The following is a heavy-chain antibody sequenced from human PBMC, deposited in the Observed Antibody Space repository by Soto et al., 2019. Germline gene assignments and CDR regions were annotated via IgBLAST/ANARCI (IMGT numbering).Heavy chain of an antibody. V-gene: IGHV4-34*01. J-gene: IGHJ4*02. CDR1: DRSFRSYY. D-gene: IGHD6-13*01. Sequence: SESLSRTRGVDDRSFRSYYTGWLRQPPGKGLEWIGEINHSGSTNYNPSLKSRVTISVDTSKNQFSLKLSSVTAAATAFYYCAGTSTSSTRSYLDWGPGTPVTV. CDR3: AGTSTSSTRSYLD. CDR2: INHSGST.